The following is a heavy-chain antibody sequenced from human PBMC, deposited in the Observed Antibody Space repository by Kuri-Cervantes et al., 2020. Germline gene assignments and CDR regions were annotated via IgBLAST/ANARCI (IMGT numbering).Heavy chain of an antibody. CDR1: GFTVSSNY. V-gene: IGHV3-53*01. CDR2: IYSGGST. Sequence: GESLKISCAASGFTVSSNYMSWVRQAPGKGLEWVSVIYSGGSTYYADSVKGRFTISRDNSKNTLYLQMNSLRDEDTAVYYCARGNGPSPFRLDYWGQGTPVTVSS. D-gene: IGHD2-8*01. J-gene: IGHJ4*02. CDR3: ARGNGPSPFRLDY.